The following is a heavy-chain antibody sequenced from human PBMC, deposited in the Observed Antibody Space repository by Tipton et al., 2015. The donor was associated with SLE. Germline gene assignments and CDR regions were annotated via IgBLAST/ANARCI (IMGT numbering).Heavy chain of an antibody. V-gene: IGHV4-59*08. CDR2: IHDSGGT. Sequence: TLSLTCTVSGGSIRNYYWSWIRQSPGKGLEWIGYIHDSGGTNSNPSLKSRITMSLDTSKKQFSLKLSSVTAADTAVYYCARTNRLPYRVYFDSWGQGTLVTVSS. CDR1: GGSIRNYY. D-gene: IGHD1-14*01. CDR3: ARTNRLPYRVYFDS. J-gene: IGHJ4*02.